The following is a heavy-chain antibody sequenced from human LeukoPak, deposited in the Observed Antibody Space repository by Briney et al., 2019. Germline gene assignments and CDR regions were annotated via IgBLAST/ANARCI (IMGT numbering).Heavy chain of an antibody. CDR1: ELTFSDYA. V-gene: IGHV3-23*01. CDR3: AKVVINPRYGDYVRGGWFDP. D-gene: IGHD4-17*01. Sequence: PGGSLRLSCAASELTFSDYAMTWVRHAPGKGLEWVSTISFRGTTTYSADSVKGRFTISRDNSNNILYLQMNRLRTDDTAVYYCAKVVINPRYGDYVRGGWFDPWGQGTLVTVSS. J-gene: IGHJ5*02. CDR2: ISFRGTTT.